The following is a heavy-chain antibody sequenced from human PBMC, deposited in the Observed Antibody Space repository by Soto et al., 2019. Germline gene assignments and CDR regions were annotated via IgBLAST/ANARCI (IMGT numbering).Heavy chain of an antibody. CDR1: GGSISSGGYY. V-gene: IGHV4-31*03. CDR2: IYYSGST. J-gene: IGHJ4*02. D-gene: IGHD2-2*01. Sequence: SETLSLTCTVSGGSISSGGYYWSWIRHHPGKGLEWIGYIYYSGSTYYNPSLKSRVTISVDTSKNQFSLKLSSVTAADTAVYYCARVGCSSTSCYDLHDYWGQGTLVTVSS. CDR3: ARVGCSSTSCYDLHDY.